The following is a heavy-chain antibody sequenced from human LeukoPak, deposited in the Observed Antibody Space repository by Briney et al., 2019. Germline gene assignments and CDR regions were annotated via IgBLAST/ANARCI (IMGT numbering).Heavy chain of an antibody. CDR3: ATSQGPGNHWFDP. CDR2: ISTSGGST. Sequence: GGSLRLSCVASGFTFSSYSMNWVRQAPGKGLECVSDISTSGGSTYYADSVKGRFTISRDNSKNTLYLQMNSLGAEDTAIYYCATSQGPGNHWFDPWGQGTLVTVSS. CDR1: GFTFSSYS. J-gene: IGHJ5*02. V-gene: IGHV3-23*01.